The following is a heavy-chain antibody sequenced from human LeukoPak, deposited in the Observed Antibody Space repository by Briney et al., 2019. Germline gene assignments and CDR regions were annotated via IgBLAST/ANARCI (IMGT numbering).Heavy chain of an antibody. CDR3: ARGISGTVSAGSV. Sequence: PSETLSLTCAVYGGSFSGYYWSWIRQPPGKGLEWIGEINHSGSTNYNPSLKSRVTISVDTSKNQFSLKLSSVTAADTAVYYCARGISGTVSAGSVWGQGTLVTVSS. J-gene: IGHJ4*02. D-gene: IGHD4-11*01. V-gene: IGHV4-34*01. CDR2: INHSGST. CDR1: GGSFSGYY.